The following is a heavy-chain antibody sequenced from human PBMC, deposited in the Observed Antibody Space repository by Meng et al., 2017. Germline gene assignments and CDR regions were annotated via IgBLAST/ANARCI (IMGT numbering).Heavy chain of an antibody. V-gene: IGHV1-69*13. J-gene: IGHJ6*02. Sequence: SVKVSCKASGGTFSSYAISWVRQAPGQGLEWMGGIIPIFGTANYAQKFQGRVTITADESTSTACMELSRLRSEDTAVYYCARDTPEVVRGAYYYGMDVWGQGTTVTVSS. CDR3: ARDTPEVVRGAYYYGMDV. CDR2: IIPIFGTA. D-gene: IGHD3-10*01. CDR1: GGTFSSYA.